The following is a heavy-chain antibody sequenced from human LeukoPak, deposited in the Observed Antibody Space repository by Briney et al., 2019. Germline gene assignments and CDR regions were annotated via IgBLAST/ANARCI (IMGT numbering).Heavy chain of an antibody. CDR2: IYPDDSDP. V-gene: IGHV5-51*01. D-gene: IGHD5-24*01. CDR3: ARLDGYNYFDY. Sequence: GESLKISCKGSGYTFTNYWIGWVRQMPGKGLERMAIIYPDDSDPRYSPSFQGHVTITADKSINTAYLQWSSLKASDTAMYYCARLDGYNYFDYWGQGTLVTVSS. CDR1: GYTFTNYW. J-gene: IGHJ4*02.